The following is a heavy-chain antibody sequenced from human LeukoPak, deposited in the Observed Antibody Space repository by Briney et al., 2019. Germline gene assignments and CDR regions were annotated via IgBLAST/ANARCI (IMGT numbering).Heavy chain of an antibody. V-gene: IGHV4-34*01. CDR2: INHSGST. Sequence: GSLRLSCAASGFTFSSYWMSWVRQAPGKGLEWIGEINHSGSTNYNPSLKSRVTISVDTSKNQFSLKLSSVTASDTAVYYCARVEAAGNYFDYWGQGTLVTVSS. J-gene: IGHJ4*02. CDR3: ARVEAAGNYFDY. CDR1: GFTFSSYW. D-gene: IGHD6-13*01.